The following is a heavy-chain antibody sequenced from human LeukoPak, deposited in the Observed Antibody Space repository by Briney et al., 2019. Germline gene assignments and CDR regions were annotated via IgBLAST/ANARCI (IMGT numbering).Heavy chain of an antibody. CDR3: ARDSSSWVTGRWFDP. J-gene: IGHJ5*02. CDR2: IIPIFGTA. Sequence: ASVKVSCKASGGTFSSYAISWVRQAPGQGLEWMGGIIPIFGTANYAQKFQGRVTITADESTSTAYMELSSLGSEDTAVYYCARDSSSWVTGRWFDPWGQGTLVTVSS. V-gene: IGHV1-69*13. CDR1: GGTFSSYA. D-gene: IGHD6-13*01.